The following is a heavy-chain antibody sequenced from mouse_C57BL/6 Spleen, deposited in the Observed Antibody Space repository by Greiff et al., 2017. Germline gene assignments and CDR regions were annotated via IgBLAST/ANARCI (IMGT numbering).Heavy chain of an antibody. CDR3: TRRRLRSRFDD. J-gene: IGHJ2*01. CDR2: IDPETGGT. CDR1: GYTFTDYE. V-gene: IGHV1-15*01. Sequence: VQLQQSGAELVRPGASVTLSCKASGYTFTDYEMHWVKQTPVHGLEWIGAIDPETGGTAYNQKFKGKAILTADKSSSTAYMELRSLTSEDSAVYYCTRRRLRSRFDDWGQGTTLTVSS. D-gene: IGHD1-1*01.